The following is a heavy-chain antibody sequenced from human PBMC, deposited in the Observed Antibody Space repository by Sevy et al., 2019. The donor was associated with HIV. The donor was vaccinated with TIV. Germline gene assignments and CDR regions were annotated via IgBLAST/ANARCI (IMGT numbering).Heavy chain of an antibody. D-gene: IGHD2-2*01. CDR2: IDHSGTT. J-gene: IGHJ6*02. Sequence: WETLSLTCAVYGESFSSYYWSWIRQSPGKELEWIGEIDHSGTTNYHPSLKSRVSISADTSKNQFSLKLTSVTAADTGVYYCAVTRRVVIPGVVRRREQFFSYGMAVWGQGTTVTVSS. CDR3: AVTRRVVIPGVVRRREQFFSYGMAV. V-gene: IGHV4-34*01. CDR1: GESFSSYY.